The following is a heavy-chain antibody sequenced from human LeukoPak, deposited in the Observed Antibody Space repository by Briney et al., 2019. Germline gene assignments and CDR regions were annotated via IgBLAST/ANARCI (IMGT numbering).Heavy chain of an antibody. J-gene: IGHJ6*02. CDR1: GYTFTNYA. CDR2: INAANSNT. Sequence: ASVKVSCKASGYTFTNYAIHWVRQAPGQRLEWMGWINAANSNTKYSEQFQGRVTMTTDTSTSTAYMGLRSLRSDDTAVYYCARSPGPYYYYGMDVWGQGTTVTVSS. V-gene: IGHV1-3*01. CDR3: ARSPGPYYYYGMDV.